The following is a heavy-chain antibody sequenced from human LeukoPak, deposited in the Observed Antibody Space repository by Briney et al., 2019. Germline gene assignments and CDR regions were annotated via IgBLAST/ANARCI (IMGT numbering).Heavy chain of an antibody. CDR2: IYYSGST. D-gene: IGHD6-19*01. Sequence: PSETLSLTCTVSGGSISSYYWSWIRQPPGKGLEWIGYIYYSGSTNYNPSLKSRVTISVDTSKNQFSLKLSSVTAADTAMYYCARLTYSSGWYEGDAFDIWGQGTMVTVSS. CDR1: GGSISSYY. V-gene: IGHV4-59*01. CDR3: ARLTYSSGWYEGDAFDI. J-gene: IGHJ3*02.